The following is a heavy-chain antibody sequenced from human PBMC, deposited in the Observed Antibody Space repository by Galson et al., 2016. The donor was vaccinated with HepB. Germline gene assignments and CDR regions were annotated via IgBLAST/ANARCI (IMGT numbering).Heavy chain of an antibody. Sequence: SLRLSCAASGFVFSRYAMTWVHQAPGKGLEWVAAIRDSGVVTYYADSVKGRFTISRDNHKNTLYLQMNSLRAEDTAVYYCAKRGAAADTLPYYYALDFWGQGTTVTVSS. CDR1: GFVFSRYA. CDR3: AKRGAAADTLPYYYALDF. D-gene: IGHD6-13*01. CDR2: IRDSGVVT. V-gene: IGHV3-23*01. J-gene: IGHJ6*02.